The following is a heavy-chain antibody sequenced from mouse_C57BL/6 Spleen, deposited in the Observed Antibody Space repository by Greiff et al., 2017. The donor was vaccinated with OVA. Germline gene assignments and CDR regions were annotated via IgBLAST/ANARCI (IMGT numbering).Heavy chain of an antibody. CDR3: ARNDGSSLAWCAY. CDR2: IWSGGST. V-gene: IGHV2-2*01. J-gene: IGHJ3*01. D-gene: IGHD1-1*01. Sequence: LQESGPGLVQPSQSLSITCTVSGFSFTSYGVHWVRQSPGKGLEWLGVIWSGGSTDYNAAFISRLSISKDNSKSHVFFKMNSLQADDTAIYDCARNDGSSLAWCAYWGQGTLVTVSA. CDR1: GFSFTSYG.